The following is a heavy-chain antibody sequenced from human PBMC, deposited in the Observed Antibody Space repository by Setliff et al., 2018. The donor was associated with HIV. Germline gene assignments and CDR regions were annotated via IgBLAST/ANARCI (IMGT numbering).Heavy chain of an antibody. CDR2: IIPIFGAA. CDR3: ARDRCMGGGDWSNDGDAFDI. D-gene: IGHD2-21*02. Sequence: SVKVSCKASGDTFSSYDISWVRQAPGQGLEWMGGIIPIFGAANYAQKFQGRVTITTDESTSTAYMELSSLRSEDTAVYYCARDRCMGGGDWSNDGDAFDILGQGTMVTVSS. J-gene: IGHJ3*02. V-gene: IGHV1-69*05. CDR1: GDTFSSYD.